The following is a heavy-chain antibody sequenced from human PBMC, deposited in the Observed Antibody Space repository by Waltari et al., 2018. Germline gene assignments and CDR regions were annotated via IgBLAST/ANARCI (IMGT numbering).Heavy chain of an antibody. Sequence: QVQLVQSGAEVKKPGASVKVSCKASGYTFTSSAMHWVRQAPGQRLEWMGWINAGNGNTKYSQKFQGRVTITRDTSASTAYMELSSLRSEDTAVYYCAREALGGSYFDYWGQGTLVTVSS. CDR3: AREALGGSYFDY. J-gene: IGHJ4*02. CDR2: INAGNGNT. CDR1: GYTFTSSA. V-gene: IGHV1-3*01. D-gene: IGHD1-26*01.